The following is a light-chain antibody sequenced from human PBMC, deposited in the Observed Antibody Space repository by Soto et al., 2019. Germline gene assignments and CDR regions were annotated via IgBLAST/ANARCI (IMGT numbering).Light chain of an antibody. CDR3: CSYAAMSSYVV. Sequence: QSALTQPASVPGSPGQSITLSCTGTSSDVGSSNLVSWYQLHPGKAPKLMIYEGTKRPSGVSKRFSGSKSGRTASLTISGLQAEDHADSCRCSYAAMSSYVVVGGGTEVTLL. CDR2: EGT. V-gene: IGLV2-23*01. J-gene: IGLJ2*01. CDR1: SSDVGSSNL.